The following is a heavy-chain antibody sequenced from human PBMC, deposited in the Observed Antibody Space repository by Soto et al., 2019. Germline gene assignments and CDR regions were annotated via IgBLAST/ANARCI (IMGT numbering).Heavy chain of an antibody. V-gene: IGHV5-51*01. CDR3: ARGSGYHNY. Sequence: PGESLKIFCKGSGYTFTTNWIACVRQMHGKGLERMGIIYPSDSDTRYSPSFQGQVTISADKSINTAYLQWSSLEASDTAMDYCARGSGYHNYWGQGTLVTVSS. D-gene: IGHD5-12*01. J-gene: IGHJ4*02. CDR1: GYTFTTNW. CDR2: IYPSDSDT.